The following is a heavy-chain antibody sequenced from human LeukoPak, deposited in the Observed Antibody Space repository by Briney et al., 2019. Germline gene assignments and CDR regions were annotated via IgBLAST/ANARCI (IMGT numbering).Heavy chain of an antibody. D-gene: IGHD4-11*01. CDR3: AKGLYSNYGPFDY. CDR1: GFTFSSYG. CDR2: IRSDGSNE. V-gene: IGHV3-30*02. Sequence: GGSLRLSCAASGFTFSSYGMHWVRQAPGKGPEWVTFIRSDGSNENYADSLKGRFTISRDNSKNTLYLQMDSLRDEDTAVYYCAKGLYSNYGPFDYWGQGTLVTVSS. J-gene: IGHJ4*02.